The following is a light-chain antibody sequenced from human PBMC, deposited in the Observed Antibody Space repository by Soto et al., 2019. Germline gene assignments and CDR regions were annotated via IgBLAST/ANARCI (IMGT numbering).Light chain of an antibody. Sequence: DIQMTQSPSTLSTSVGDRVIITCRASQSISTWLAWYQHKPGKAPKLLIYKASTLESGVPSRFSGSGSGTELTLSSNSLQSDDFATFYCQQYNSYLFTFGHGTKVDIK. V-gene: IGKV1-5*03. CDR1: QSISTW. J-gene: IGKJ3*01. CDR2: KAS. CDR3: QQYNSYLFT.